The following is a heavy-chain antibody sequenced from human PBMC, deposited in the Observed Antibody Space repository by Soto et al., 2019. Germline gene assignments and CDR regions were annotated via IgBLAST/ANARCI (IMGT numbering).Heavy chain of an antibody. CDR3: TRDQSIYGMDV. Sequence: QLVESGGGLVKWGGSLRLSCTASGFTFTNAWMTWVRQAPGKGLEWVGRIRSNGDGGTTDYAALMKGRFTISRDDSKNTLYLQMDSLTPEDTGVYFCTRDQSIYGMDVWGQGTTVTVTS. J-gene: IGHJ6*02. CDR2: IRSNGDGGTT. CDR1: GFTFTNAW. V-gene: IGHV3-15*01.